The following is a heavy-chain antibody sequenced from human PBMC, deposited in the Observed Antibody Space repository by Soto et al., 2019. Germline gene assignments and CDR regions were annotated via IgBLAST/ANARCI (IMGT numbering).Heavy chain of an antibody. D-gene: IGHD5-18*01. CDR2: IYYSGST. CDR3: ARGRLVRGYSYGYYFDY. CDR1: GGSISSYY. V-gene: IGHV4-59*01. Sequence: PSETLSLTCTVSGGSISSYYWSWIRQPPGKGLEWIGYIYYSGSTNYNPSLKSRVTISVDTSKNQFSLKLSSVTAADTAVYYCARGRLVRGYSYGYYFDYWGQGTLVTVS. J-gene: IGHJ4*02.